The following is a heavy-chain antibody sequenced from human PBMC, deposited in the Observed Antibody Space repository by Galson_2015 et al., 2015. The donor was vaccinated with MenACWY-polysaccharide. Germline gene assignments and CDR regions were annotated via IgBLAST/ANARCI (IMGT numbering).Heavy chain of an antibody. CDR1: GFTFSSYW. D-gene: IGHD3-16*01. Sequence: SLRLSCAASGFTFSSYWMHWVRQAPGKGLVWVSRTNSDGRSTSYADSVTGRFTISRDNAKNTMYLQMNSLGAEDTAVYYCGRAPTKGEFPFSGWYIDYWGQGSLVTVSS. CDR2: TNSDGRST. J-gene: IGHJ4*02. V-gene: IGHV3-74*01. CDR3: GRAPTKGEFPFSGWYIDY.